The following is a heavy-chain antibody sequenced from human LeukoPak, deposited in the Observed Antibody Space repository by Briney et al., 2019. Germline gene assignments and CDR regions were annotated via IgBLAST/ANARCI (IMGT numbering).Heavy chain of an antibody. J-gene: IGHJ5*02. D-gene: IGHD1-1*01. CDR2: IYPGDSDT. V-gene: IGHV5-51*01. Sequence: GESLKISCTGSGYSFTSYWIGWVRQMPGKGLEWMGIIYPGDSDTRYSPSFQGQVTISADKSISTAYLQWSSLKASDTAMYYCARSGVQLEKNFDPWGQGTLVTVSS. CDR3: ARSGVQLEKNFDP. CDR1: GYSFTSYW.